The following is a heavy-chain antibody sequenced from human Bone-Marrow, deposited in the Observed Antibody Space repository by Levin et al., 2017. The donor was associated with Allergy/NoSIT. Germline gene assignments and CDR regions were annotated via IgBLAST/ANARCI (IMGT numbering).Heavy chain of an antibody. CDR2: ISYDGSNK. Sequence: PGGSLRLSCAASGFTFSSYAMHWVRQAPGKGLEWVAVISYDGSNKYYADSVKGRFTISRDNSKNTLYLQMNSLRAEDTAVYYCARGGRGRIAVAGGGKNDAFDIWGQGTMVTVSS. J-gene: IGHJ3*02. CDR1: GFTFSSYA. V-gene: IGHV3-30-3*01. D-gene: IGHD6-19*01. CDR3: ARGGRGRIAVAGGGKNDAFDI.